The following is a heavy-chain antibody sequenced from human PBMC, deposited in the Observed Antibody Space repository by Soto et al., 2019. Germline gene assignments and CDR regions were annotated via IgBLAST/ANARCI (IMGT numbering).Heavy chain of an antibody. Sequence: ASVKVSCKASGYTFTSYDINWVRQATGQGLEWMGWMNPNSGNTGYAQKFQGRVTMTRNTSISTAYMELSSLRSEDTAVYYCARARRQDCSGGSCYWFDPWGQGTLVTVSS. CDR3: ARARRQDCSGGSCYWFDP. CDR1: GYTFTSYD. J-gene: IGHJ5*02. V-gene: IGHV1-8*01. CDR2: MNPNSGNT. D-gene: IGHD2-15*01.